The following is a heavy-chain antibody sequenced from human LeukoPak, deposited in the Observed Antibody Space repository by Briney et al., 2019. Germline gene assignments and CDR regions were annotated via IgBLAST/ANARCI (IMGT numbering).Heavy chain of an antibody. CDR3: ANLGIAVANWFDP. CDR1: GFTFSNYA. D-gene: IGHD6-19*01. CDR2: ISGSGGST. J-gene: IGHJ5*02. Sequence: GGSLRLSCAASGFTFSNYAMTWVRQAPGKGLEWVSRISGSGGSTYYADSVKGRFTISRDNSKNTLYLQMNSLRAEDTAVYYCANLGIAVANWFDPWGQGTLVTVSS. V-gene: IGHV3-23*01.